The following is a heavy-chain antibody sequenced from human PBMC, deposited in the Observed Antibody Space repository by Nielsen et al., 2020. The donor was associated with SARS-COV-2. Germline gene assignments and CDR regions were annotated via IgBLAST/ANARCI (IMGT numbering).Heavy chain of an antibody. Sequence: VKVSCKASGGTFSSYTISWVRQAPGQGLEWMGRIIPILGIANYAQKFQGRVTITADKSTSTAYMELSSLRSEDTAVYYCARDDQPYLTYYYYYGMDVWGQGTTVTVSS. D-gene: IGHD2-2*01. CDR3: ARDDQPYLTYYYYYGMDV. CDR2: IIPILGIA. J-gene: IGHJ6*02. V-gene: IGHV1-69*04. CDR1: GGTFSSYT.